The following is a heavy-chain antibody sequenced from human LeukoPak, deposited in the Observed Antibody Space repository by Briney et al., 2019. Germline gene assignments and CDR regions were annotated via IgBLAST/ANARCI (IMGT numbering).Heavy chain of an antibody. CDR2: IYYSGST. D-gene: IGHD3-22*01. J-gene: IGHJ6*03. Sequence: SETLSLTCTVSGGSISSYYWSWIRQPPGKGLEWIGYIYYSGSTNYNPSLKSRVTISVDTSKNQFSLKLSSVTAADTAVYYCARGYYYDSSGYPVPYYYYYMDVWGKGTTVTVSS. CDR1: GGSISSYY. CDR3: ARGYYYDSSGYPVPYYYYYMDV. V-gene: IGHV4-59*08.